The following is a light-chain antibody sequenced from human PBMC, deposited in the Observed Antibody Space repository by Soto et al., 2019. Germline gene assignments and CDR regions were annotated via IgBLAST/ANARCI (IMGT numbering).Light chain of an antibody. J-gene: IGKJ5*01. CDR2: GAS. Sequence: EIVLTQSPGTLSVSPGERATVSCRASQTVSSGFLAWYQQKVGQAPRLLIYGASSRATGIPDRFSGSGSGTDFTLTISRLEPEDFAVYYRQQYGSSPITFGQGTRLEIK. CDR1: QTVSSGF. V-gene: IGKV3-20*01. CDR3: QQYGSSPIT.